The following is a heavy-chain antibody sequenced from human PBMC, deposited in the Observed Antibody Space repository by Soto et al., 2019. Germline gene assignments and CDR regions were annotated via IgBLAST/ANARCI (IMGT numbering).Heavy chain of an antibody. D-gene: IGHD3-10*01. Sequence: PSETLSLTCTVSSGSINSGDCYWSWIRQHPGKGLEWIGYIYYSGITFYSPSLKSRVTISVDTSKNQFSLNLSSVTAADTAVYYCARVIKEQMSGRSGSYRYYMDVWGKGTTVTVSS. CDR2: IYYSGIT. J-gene: IGHJ6*03. CDR1: SGSINSGDCY. CDR3: ARVIKEQMSGRSGSYRYYMDV. V-gene: IGHV4-31*03.